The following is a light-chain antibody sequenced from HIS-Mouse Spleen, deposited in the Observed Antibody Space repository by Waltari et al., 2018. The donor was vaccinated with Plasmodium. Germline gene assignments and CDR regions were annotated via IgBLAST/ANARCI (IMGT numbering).Light chain of an antibody. J-gene: IGLJ1*01. CDR1: SSDVGSYNL. CDR3: CSYAGSSTYV. CDR2: EGS. V-gene: IGLV2-23*01. Sequence: QSALTQPASVSGSPGQSITISCPGTSSDVGSYNLVSWYQQHPGKAPNLMIYEGSKRPSRVSNRFSGSKSGNTASLTISGLQAEDEADYYCCSYAGSSTYVFGTGTKVTVL.